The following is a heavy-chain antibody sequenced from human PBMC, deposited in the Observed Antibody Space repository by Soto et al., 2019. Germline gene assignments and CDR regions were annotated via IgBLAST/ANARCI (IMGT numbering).Heavy chain of an antibody. CDR3: AKDGAATPLNLRYNKHDY. J-gene: IGHJ4*02. V-gene: IGHV3-23*01. CDR2: ISGSGGST. Sequence: EVQLLESGGGLLQPGGSLRLSCAASGFTFSSYAMSWVRQAPGKGLEWVSAISGSGGSTYYADSVKGRFTISRDNSKDTLYLQMNSLRAEDTAVYYCAKDGAATPLNLRYNKHDYWGQGTLVTVSS. D-gene: IGHD2-15*01. CDR1: GFTFSSYA.